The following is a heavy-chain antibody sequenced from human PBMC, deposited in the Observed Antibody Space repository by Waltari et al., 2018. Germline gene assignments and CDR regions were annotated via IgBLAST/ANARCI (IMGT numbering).Heavy chain of an antibody. D-gene: IGHD3-3*01. CDR1: GGSISSYY. V-gene: IGHV4-59*08. CDR3: ARHARLTIFGVVPGGDWFDP. CDR2: IYYSGST. J-gene: IGHJ5*02. Sequence: QVQLQESGPGLVKPSETLSLTCTVSGGSISSYYWSWIRQPPGKGLEWIGYIYYSGSTNYNPSRKSRGTISVDTSKNQFSLKLSSVTAADTAVYYCARHARLTIFGVVPGGDWFDPWGQGTLVTVSS.